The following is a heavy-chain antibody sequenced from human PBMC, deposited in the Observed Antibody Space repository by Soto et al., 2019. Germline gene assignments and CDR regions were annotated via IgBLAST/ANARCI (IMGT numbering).Heavy chain of an antibody. J-gene: IGHJ4*02. V-gene: IGHV1-46*01. D-gene: IGHD2-15*01. CDR2: INPSGGST. CDR3: ARDSGVRSVVVAATKDYFDY. Sequence: ASVKVSCKASGYTFTSYYMHWVRQAPGQGLEWMGIINPSGGSTSYAQKFQGRVTMTTDTSTSTVYMELRSLRSDDTAVYYCARDSGVRSVVVAATKDYFDYWGQGTLVTVSS. CDR1: GYTFTSYY.